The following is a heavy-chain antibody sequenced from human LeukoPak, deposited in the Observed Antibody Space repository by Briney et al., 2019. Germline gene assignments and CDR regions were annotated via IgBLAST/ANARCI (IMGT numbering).Heavy chain of an antibody. V-gene: IGHV3-30*04. CDR3: AGGITMVRGVISPDMDV. CDR2: ISYDGSNK. Sequence: GGSLRLSCAASGFTFSSYAMHWVRQAPGKGLERVAVISYDGSNKYYADSVKGRFTISRDNSKNTLYLQMNSLRVEDTAVYYCAGGITMVRGVISPDMDVWGQGTTVTVSS. J-gene: IGHJ6*02. CDR1: GFTFSSYA. D-gene: IGHD3-10*01.